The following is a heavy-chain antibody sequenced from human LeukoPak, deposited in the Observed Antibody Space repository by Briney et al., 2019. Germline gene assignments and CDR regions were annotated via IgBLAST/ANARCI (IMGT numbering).Heavy chain of an antibody. CDR1: GYTFTSYD. V-gene: IGHV1-8*03. Sequence: GALVKLSCKASGYTFTSYDINWLRQATGQGLEWMGWMNPNSGNTGYAQKFQGRVTITRNTSISTAYMELSSLRSEDTAVSYCSRDYGDYHFDYGGQGTLVTVSS. CDR3: SRDYGDYHFDY. J-gene: IGHJ4*02. D-gene: IGHD4-17*01. CDR2: MNPNSGNT.